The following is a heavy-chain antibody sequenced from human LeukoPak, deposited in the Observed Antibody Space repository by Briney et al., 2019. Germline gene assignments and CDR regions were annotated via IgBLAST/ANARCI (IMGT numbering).Heavy chain of an antibody. CDR3: TKWSTSGSYYTE. V-gene: IGHV3-33*03. Sequence: GGSLRLSCAASGFTFSGHGMHWVRQAPGKGLEWVAVIWYDGSDSRPADSVKGRFTISRDNARNSLSLQMNSLRAEDTAVYYCTKWSTSGSYYTEWGQGTLVIVSS. D-gene: IGHD3-10*01. J-gene: IGHJ4*02. CDR1: GFTFSGHG. CDR2: IWYDGSDS.